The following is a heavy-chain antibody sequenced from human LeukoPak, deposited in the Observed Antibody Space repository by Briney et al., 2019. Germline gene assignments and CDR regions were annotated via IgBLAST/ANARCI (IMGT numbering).Heavy chain of an antibody. CDR1: GFTFSSYS. CDR3: ASLPGYSSSWHFDY. D-gene: IGHD6-13*01. CDR2: ISSSSSYI. V-gene: IGHV3-21*01. Sequence: GGSLRLSCAASGFTFSSYSVNWVRQAPGKGLEWVSSISSSSSYIYYADSVKGRFTISRDNAKNSLYLQMNSLRAENTAVYYCASLPGYSSSWHFDYWGQGTLVTVSS. J-gene: IGHJ4*02.